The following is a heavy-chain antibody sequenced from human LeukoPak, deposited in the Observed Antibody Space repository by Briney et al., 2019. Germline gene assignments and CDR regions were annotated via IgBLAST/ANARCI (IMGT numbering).Heavy chain of an antibody. J-gene: IGHJ6*02. CDR2: INPNSGDT. V-gene: IGHV1-2*02. CDR3: ARGPTGGMDV. D-gene: IGHD1-1*01. CDR1: GYAFTGYY. Sequence: GASVKVSFKASGYAFTGYYIHWVRQAPGQGLEWMGWINPNSGDTNYAQKFQGRVTMARDTSISTAYMELSSLRSDDTAVYYCARGPTGGMDVWGQGTMVTVSS.